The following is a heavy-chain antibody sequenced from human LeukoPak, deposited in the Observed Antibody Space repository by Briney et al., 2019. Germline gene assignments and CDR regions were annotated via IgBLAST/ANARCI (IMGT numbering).Heavy chain of an antibody. J-gene: IGHJ6*03. CDR2: INPSGGST. Sequence: ASVKVSCKASGYTFTSYYMHWVRQAPGQGLEWMGIINPSGGSTSYAQKFQGRVTMTRDTSTSTVYMELSSLRSEDTAVYYCARDGYYDFWSGYSEDYYMDVWGKGTTVTVSS. V-gene: IGHV1-46*01. CDR3: ARDGYYDFWSGYSEDYYMDV. CDR1: GYTFTSYY. D-gene: IGHD3-3*01.